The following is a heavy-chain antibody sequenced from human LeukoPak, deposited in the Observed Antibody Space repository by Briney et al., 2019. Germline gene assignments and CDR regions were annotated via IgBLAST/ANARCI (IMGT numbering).Heavy chain of an antibody. J-gene: IGHJ4*02. Sequence: PGGSLRLSCAASGFTFSSYDMAWVLQAPGKGLEWVSAIIAGGDKTEYADSVKGRFTISRDNSKNTLYLQMNSLRAEDTAVYYCAKSTMVRGVQIDYWGQGTLVTVSS. D-gene: IGHD3-10*01. CDR3: AKSTMVRGVQIDY. V-gene: IGHV3-23*01. CDR2: IIAGGDKT. CDR1: GFTFSSYD.